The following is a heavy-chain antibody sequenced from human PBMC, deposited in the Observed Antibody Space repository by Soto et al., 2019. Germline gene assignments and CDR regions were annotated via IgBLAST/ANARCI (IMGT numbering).Heavy chain of an antibody. CDR2: INPSGGST. D-gene: IGHD2-2*01. J-gene: IGHJ6*02. V-gene: IGHV1-46*01. CDR1: GYTFTSYY. CDR3: ARGRGFRPSYCSSTSCRYYYYYYGMDV. Sequence: ASVKVSCKASGYTFTSYYMHWVRQAPGQGLEWMGIINPSGGSTSYAQKSQGRVTMTRDTSTSTVYMELSSLRSEDTAVYYCARGRGFRPSYCSSTSCRYYYYYYGMDVWGQGTTVTVSS.